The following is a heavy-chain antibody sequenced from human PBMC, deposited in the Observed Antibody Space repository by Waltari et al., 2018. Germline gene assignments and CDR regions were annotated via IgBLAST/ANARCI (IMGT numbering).Heavy chain of an antibody. J-gene: IGHJ6*02. V-gene: IGHV1-2*02. CDR1: GYTFTGYY. CDR2: INPNSGGT. CDR3: ARARITIFGVVIIPVYYYGMDV. Sequence: QVQLVQSGAEVKKPGASVKVSCKASGYTFTGYYMHWVRQAPGQGLEWMGWINPNSGGTNYAQKFQGRVTMTRDTSISTAYMELSRLRSDDTAVYYCARARITIFGVVIIPVYYYGMDVWGQGTMVTVSS. D-gene: IGHD3-3*01.